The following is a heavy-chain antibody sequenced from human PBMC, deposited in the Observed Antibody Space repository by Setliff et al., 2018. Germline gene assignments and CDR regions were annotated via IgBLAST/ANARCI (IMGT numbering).Heavy chain of an antibody. CDR2: INSDGSST. D-gene: IGHD1-26*01. J-gene: IGHJ3*02. V-gene: IGHV3-74*01. CDR1: GFTFSSYW. Sequence: GGSLRLSCEASGFTFSSYWMHWVRQAPGKGLVWVSHINSDGSSTTYADSVKGRFTISRDNAKNTLYLQMNRLRAEDTAVYYCTRDWGGVGATNAFDIWGQGTMVTVSS. CDR3: TRDWGGVGATNAFDI.